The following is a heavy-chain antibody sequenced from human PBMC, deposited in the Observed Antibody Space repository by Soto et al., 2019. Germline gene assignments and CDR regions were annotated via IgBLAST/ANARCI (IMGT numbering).Heavy chain of an antibody. CDR2: IYYSGST. CDR1: GGSSSSYY. CDR3: ARDRVVRGVRVMDV. Sequence: SETLSLTCTVSGGSSSSYYWSWIRQPPGKGLEWIGYIYYSGSTNYNPSLKSRVTISVDTSKNQFSLKLSSVTAADTAVYYCARDRVVRGVRVMDVWGQGTTVTVSS. V-gene: IGHV4-59*01. D-gene: IGHD3-10*01. J-gene: IGHJ6*02.